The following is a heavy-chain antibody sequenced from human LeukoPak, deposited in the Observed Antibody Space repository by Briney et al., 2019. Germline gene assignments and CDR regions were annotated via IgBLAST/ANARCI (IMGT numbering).Heavy chain of an antibody. V-gene: IGHV4-59*02. D-gene: IGHD6-6*01. CDR3: AKDTYSSSSCFDY. CDR1: GGSVSNYY. J-gene: IGHJ4*02. Sequence: KTSETLSLTCTVSGGSVSNYYWSWIRRSPGKGLEWIGYIYYTETSYNPSLKSRVTISADTSKNQFSLKLYSVTAADTAVYYCAKDTYSSSSCFDYWGQGTLVTVSS. CDR2: IYYTET.